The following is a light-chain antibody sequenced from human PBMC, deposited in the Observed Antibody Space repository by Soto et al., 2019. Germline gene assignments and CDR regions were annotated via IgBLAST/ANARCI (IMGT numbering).Light chain of an antibody. CDR3: QQYNSYSRT. J-gene: IGKJ1*01. CDR1: QSINSW. Sequence: DIQMTQSPSTLSASVGDRVTITCRASQSINSWLAWYQQKPGKAPKLLIYKASSLESGVPPRFSGSGSGTEFTLTISSLQPDDFATYYCQQYNSYSRTFGQGTKVDI. CDR2: KAS. V-gene: IGKV1-5*03.